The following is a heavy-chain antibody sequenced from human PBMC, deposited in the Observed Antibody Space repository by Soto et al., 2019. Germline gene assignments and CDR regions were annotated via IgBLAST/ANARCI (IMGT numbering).Heavy chain of an antibody. CDR2: IYYSGST. J-gene: IGHJ3*02. CDR3: ESDPIVLVPAAMGGAFDI. CDR1: GGSISSGGYY. Sequence: QVQLQESGPGLVKPSQTLSLTCTVSGGSISSGGYYWSWIRQHPGKGLEWIGYIYYSGSTYYNPYHKSRVNISVEMSKNQFYMKLSCVTAADTAVYYCESDPIVLVPAAMGGAFDIWGQGTMVTVSS. D-gene: IGHD2-2*01. V-gene: IGHV4-31*03.